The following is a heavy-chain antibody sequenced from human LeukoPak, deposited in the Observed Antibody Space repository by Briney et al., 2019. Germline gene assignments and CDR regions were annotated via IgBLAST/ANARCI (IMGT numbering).Heavy chain of an antibody. D-gene: IGHD6-13*01. V-gene: IGHV4-59*01. CDR1: GGSISSYY. J-gene: IGHJ4*02. CDR3: ARGPSWYYFDY. CDR2: IYYSGST. Sequence: SETLSLTCTVSGGSISSYYWSWIRQPPGKGLEWIGYIYYSGSTNYSPSLKSRVTISVDTSKNQFSLKLSSVTAADTTVYYCARGPSWYYFDYWGQGTLVTVSS.